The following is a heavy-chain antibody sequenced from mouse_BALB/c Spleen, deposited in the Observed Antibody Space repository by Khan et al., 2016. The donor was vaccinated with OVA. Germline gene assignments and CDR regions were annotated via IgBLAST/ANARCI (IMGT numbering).Heavy chain of an antibody. CDR3: ATSYFYRYYFDY. V-gene: IGHV5-17*02. CDR1: GFTFNSYG. Sequence: VQLMESGGGLVQPGGSRKLSCAASGFTFNSYGMHWVRQAPEKGLEWVASISGDSNTIYYTDTVKGRFTISRDNPKNTLFLQMISLMSEDTAMFNCATSYFYRYYFDYWGPGTPLTVS. J-gene: IGHJ2*01. D-gene: IGHD1-1*01. CDR2: ISGDSNTI.